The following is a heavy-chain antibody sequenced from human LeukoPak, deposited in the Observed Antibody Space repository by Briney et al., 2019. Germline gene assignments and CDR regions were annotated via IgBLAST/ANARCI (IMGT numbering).Heavy chain of an antibody. J-gene: IGHJ6*02. CDR2: ISGSGGST. V-gene: IGHV3-23*01. CDR3: STGGLGVSYYYGMDV. Sequence: QPGGSLRLSCEASGFTFSTYDMNWVRQAPGKGLEWVSLISGSGGSTYYEDSVKGRFTISRDNSKNTLYLQMNSLRAEDTAVYYCSTGGLGVSYYYGMDVWGQGTTVTVSS. D-gene: IGHD3-10*01. CDR1: GFTFSTYD.